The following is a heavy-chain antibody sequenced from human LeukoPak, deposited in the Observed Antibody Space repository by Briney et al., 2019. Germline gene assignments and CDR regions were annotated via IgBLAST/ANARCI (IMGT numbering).Heavy chain of an antibody. CDR2: ISSSGSTI. CDR1: GFTFSNYG. Sequence: PGGSLRLSCAASGFTFSNYGMHWVRQAPGKGLEWVSYISSSGSTIYYADSVKGRFTISRDNAKNSLYLQMNSLRAEDTAVYYCALTGWYGADYYMDVWGKGTTVTISS. D-gene: IGHD6-19*01. V-gene: IGHV3-48*04. CDR3: ALTGWYGADYYMDV. J-gene: IGHJ6*03.